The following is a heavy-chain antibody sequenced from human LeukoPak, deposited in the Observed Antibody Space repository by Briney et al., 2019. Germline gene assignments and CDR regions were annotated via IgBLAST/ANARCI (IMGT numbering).Heavy chain of an antibody. CDR2: INHSGST. D-gene: IGHD6-13*01. J-gene: IGHJ4*02. V-gene: IGHV4-34*01. Sequence: PSETLSLTCAVYGGSFSGYYWSWIRQPPGKGLEWIGEINHSGSTNYNPSLKSRVTISVDTSKSQFSLKLSSVTAADTAVYYCARHRGYSSSWLNYWGQGTLVTVSS. CDR1: GGSFSGYY. CDR3: ARHRGYSSSWLNY.